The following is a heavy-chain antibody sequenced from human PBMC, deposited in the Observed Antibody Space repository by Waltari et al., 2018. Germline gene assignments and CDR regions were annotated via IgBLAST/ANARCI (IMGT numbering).Heavy chain of an antibody. J-gene: IGHJ5*02. Sequence: QVQLMQSGAEVKKPGSSVKVSCKASGGTFSSYAISWVRQAPGQGLEWMGGIIPIFGTANYAQKFQGRVTITADESTSTAYMELSSLRSEDTAVYYCARSPGIAAAGTGWFDPWGQGTLVTVSS. CDR3: ARSPGIAAAGTGWFDP. CDR2: IIPIFGTA. CDR1: GGTFSSYA. D-gene: IGHD6-13*01. V-gene: IGHV1-69*13.